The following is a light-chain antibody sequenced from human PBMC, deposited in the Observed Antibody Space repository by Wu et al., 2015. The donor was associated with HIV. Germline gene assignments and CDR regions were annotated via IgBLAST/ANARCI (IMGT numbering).Light chain of an antibody. J-gene: IGKJ1*01. CDR2: GAS. CDR3: QHRSDWPT. Sequence: EVVLTQSPGTLSLSPGERATLSCRASQRMSSSYIAWYQQKPGQAPRLLIYGASTRAADIPDRFSGSGSGTDFSLTISSLEPEDFGVYYCQHRSDWPTFGQGTKVEIQ. V-gene: IGKV3D-20*02. CDR1: QRMSSSY.